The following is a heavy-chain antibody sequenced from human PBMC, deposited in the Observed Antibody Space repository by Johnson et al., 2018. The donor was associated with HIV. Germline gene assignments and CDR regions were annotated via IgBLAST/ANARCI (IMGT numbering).Heavy chain of an antibody. Sequence: MQLVESGGGVVQPGRSLRLSCAASGFTFSSYAMHWVRQAPGKGLEWVANIHQDGSDKVYVDSVKGRFTVSRDNASQSLYLQMNSLRVEDTAVYYCARAGGTPFNFWSGYNREGDAFDVWGQGTMVTVSS. J-gene: IGHJ3*01. CDR3: ARAGGTPFNFWSGYNREGDAFDV. CDR2: IHQDGSDK. CDR1: GFTFSSYA. V-gene: IGHV3-7*01. D-gene: IGHD3-3*01.